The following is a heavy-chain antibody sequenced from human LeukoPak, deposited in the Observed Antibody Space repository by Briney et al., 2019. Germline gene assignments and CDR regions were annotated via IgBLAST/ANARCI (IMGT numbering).Heavy chain of an antibody. V-gene: IGHV3-7*04. Sequence: GGSLRLSCVGSGFTFSSYCMTWVRQAPGKGLEWVANIKDDGSEKYSVDSVKGRFTISRDNAKNVLYLQMSSLRAEDTAVYYCARARIDYWGQGTLVTVSS. CDR1: GFTFSSYC. CDR2: IKDDGSEK. D-gene: IGHD1-14*01. CDR3: ARARIDY. J-gene: IGHJ4*02.